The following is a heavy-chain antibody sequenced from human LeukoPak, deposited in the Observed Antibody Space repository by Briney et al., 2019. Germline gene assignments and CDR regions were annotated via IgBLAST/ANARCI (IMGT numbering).Heavy chain of an antibody. CDR1: GFTFSSYA. J-gene: IGHJ4*02. D-gene: IGHD3-22*01. CDR3: ARYSSDYDSSGYYSYFDY. V-gene: IGHV3-30*04. CDR2: ISYDGSNK. Sequence: PGGSLRLSCAASGFTFSSYAMHWVRQAPGKGLEWVAVISYDGSNKYYADSVKGRFTISRDNSKNTLYLQMNSLRAEDTAVYYCARYSSDYDSSGYYSYFDYWGQGTLVTVSS.